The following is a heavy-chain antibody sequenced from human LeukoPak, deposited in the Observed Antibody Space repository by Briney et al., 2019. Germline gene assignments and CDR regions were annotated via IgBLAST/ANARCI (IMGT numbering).Heavy chain of an antibody. J-gene: IGHJ6*03. Sequence: GASVKVSCKASGYTFTGYYMHWVRQAPGQGLEWMGWINPNSGGTNYAQKFQGRVTMTRDTSISTAYMELSRLRSDDTAVYYCARTPPPYYYDSSGYPYYYYYYMDVWGKGTTVTISS. D-gene: IGHD3-22*01. CDR2: INPNSGGT. CDR1: GYTFTGYY. CDR3: ARTPPPYYYDSSGYPYYYYYYMDV. V-gene: IGHV1-2*02.